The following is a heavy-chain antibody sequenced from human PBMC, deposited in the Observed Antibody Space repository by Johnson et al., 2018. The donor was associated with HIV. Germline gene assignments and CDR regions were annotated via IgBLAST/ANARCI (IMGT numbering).Heavy chain of an antibody. CDR3: ARDLDLREDLAFDI. CDR2: IYSGGST. CDR1: GFTVSSNY. Sequence: VESGGGLVQPGGSLRLSCAASGFTVSSNYMSWVRQAPGKGLEWVSVIYSGGSTYYADSVKGRFTISRDNSKNTLYLQMNSLRAEDTAVYYCARDLDLREDLAFDIWGQGTMVTVSS. V-gene: IGHV3-66*01. D-gene: IGHD1-1*01. J-gene: IGHJ3*02.